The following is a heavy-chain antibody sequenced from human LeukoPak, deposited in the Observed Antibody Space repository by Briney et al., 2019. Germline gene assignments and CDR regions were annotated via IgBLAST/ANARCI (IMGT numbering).Heavy chain of an antibody. D-gene: IGHD3-22*01. J-gene: IGHJ4*02. CDR2: INHSGST. Sequence: PSETLSLTCAVYGGSFSGYYWNWIRQPPGKGLEWIGEINHSGSTTYNRSLKSRVTISLDTSKNQFSLKLSSVTAADMAVYYCARLFTPSYYYDSATQDYWGQGTLVTVSS. CDR1: GGSFSGYY. V-gene: IGHV4-34*01. CDR3: ARLFTPSYYYDSATQDY.